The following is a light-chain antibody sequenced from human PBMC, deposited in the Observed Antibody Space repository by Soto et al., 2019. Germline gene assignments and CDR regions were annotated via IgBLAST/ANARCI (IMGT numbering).Light chain of an antibody. CDR2: DAF. J-gene: IGKJ4*01. Sequence: EIVLTQSPATLSLSPGERATLSCRASQSINTYLAWYQHKPGQTPRLLIYDAFHRAPGIPARFSGSGSGTDFTISITTLASEDFAVYYCQERSNVVTFGGGTKVEI. V-gene: IGKV3-11*01. CDR3: QERSNVVT. CDR1: QSINTY.